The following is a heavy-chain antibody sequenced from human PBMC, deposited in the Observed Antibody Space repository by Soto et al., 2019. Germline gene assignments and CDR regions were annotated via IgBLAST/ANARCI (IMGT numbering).Heavy chain of an antibody. Sequence: SETLSLTCAVYGGSFSGHYWSWIRQPPGKGLEWIGEINHSGSTNYNPSLKSRVTISVDTSKNQFSLKLSSVTAADTAVYYCAARITMVRGVIFPAFDIWGQGTMV. D-gene: IGHD3-10*01. V-gene: IGHV4-34*01. CDR3: AARITMVRGVIFPAFDI. J-gene: IGHJ3*02. CDR2: INHSGST. CDR1: GGSFSGHY.